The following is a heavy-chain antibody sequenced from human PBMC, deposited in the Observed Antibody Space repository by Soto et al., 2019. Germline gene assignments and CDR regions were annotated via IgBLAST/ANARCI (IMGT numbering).Heavy chain of an antibody. V-gene: IGHV1-18*01. J-gene: IGHJ5*02. CDR3: ARDRYGSGSYYNVNWFDP. Sequence: GASVKVSCKASGYTFTSCGISWVRQAPGQGLEWMGWISAYNGNTNYAQKLQGRVTMTTDTSTSTAYMELRSLRSDDTAVYYCARDRYGSGSYYNVNWFDPWGQGTLVTVSS. CDR1: GYTFTSCG. CDR2: ISAYNGNT. D-gene: IGHD3-10*01.